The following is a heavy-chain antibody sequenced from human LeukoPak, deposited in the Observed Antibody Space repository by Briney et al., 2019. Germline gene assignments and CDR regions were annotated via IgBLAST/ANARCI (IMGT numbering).Heavy chain of an antibody. D-gene: IGHD3-9*01. CDR1: GGSISSGGYY. Sequence: PSETLSLTCTVSGGSISSGGYYWSWVRQHPGKGLEWIGYIYYSGSTYYNPSLKSRVTISVDTSKNQFSLKLSSVTAAGTAVYYCARGAILTGLDYWGQGTLVTVSS. J-gene: IGHJ4*02. CDR3: ARGAILTGLDY. V-gene: IGHV4-31*03. CDR2: IYYSGST.